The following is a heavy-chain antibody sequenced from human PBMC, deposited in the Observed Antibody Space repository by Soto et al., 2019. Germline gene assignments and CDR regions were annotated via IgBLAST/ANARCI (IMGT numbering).Heavy chain of an antibody. D-gene: IGHD3-10*01. CDR1: GFTFSSYA. Sequence: EVQLLESGGGLVQPGGSLRLSCAASGFTFSSYAMSWVRQAPGKGLEWVSAISGSGGSTYYADSVKGRFTISRDNSKNKRNLQMNSLRAEDTAVYYCAKDPHYYYGSGSYYPAAWGQGTLVTVSS. J-gene: IGHJ5*02. CDR2: ISGSGGST. V-gene: IGHV3-23*01. CDR3: AKDPHYYYGSGSYYPAA.